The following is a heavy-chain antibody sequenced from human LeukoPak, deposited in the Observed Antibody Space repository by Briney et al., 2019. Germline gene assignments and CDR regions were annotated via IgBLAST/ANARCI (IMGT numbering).Heavy chain of an antibody. CDR3: ARVRYFDWLVSFDP. J-gene: IGHJ5*02. V-gene: IGHV1-2*02. D-gene: IGHD3-9*01. Sequence: ASVKVSCKASGYTFTGYYMHWVRQAPGQGLEWMGWINPNSGGTNYAQKFQGRVTMTRDTSISTAYMELSRLRSDDTAVYHCARVRYFDWLVSFDPWGQGTLVTVSS. CDR2: INPNSGGT. CDR1: GYTFTGYY.